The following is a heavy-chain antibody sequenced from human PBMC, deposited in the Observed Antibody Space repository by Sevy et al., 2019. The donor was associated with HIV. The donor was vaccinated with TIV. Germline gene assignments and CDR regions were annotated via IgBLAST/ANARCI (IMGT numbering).Heavy chain of an antibody. Sequence: ASVKVSCKASGYTFTSYDINWVRQAAGQGLEWVGWMTPSSRETGYAQKFEGRITMTGDTSISTAYLELSSLTSEDTAVYFCARNLYGSGTFDYWGRGTLVTVSS. D-gene: IGHD3-10*01. CDR3: ARNLYGSGTFDY. CDR2: MTPSSRET. J-gene: IGHJ4*02. V-gene: IGHV1-8*01. CDR1: GYTFTSYD.